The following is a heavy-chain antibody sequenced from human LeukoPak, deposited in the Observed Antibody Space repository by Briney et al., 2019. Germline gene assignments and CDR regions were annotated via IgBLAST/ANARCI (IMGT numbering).Heavy chain of an antibody. V-gene: IGHV3-21*06. J-gene: IGHJ4*02. D-gene: IGHD4-23*01. CDR1: GFTFSSYS. CDR3: ARDLGLLRWHYFDY. Sequence: PGGSLRLSCVDSGFTFSSYSLNWVRQAPGKGLEWVSSISSRSSSIYYAASVQGRFTISRDNAKNSVYLQMNSLRVEDTAVYYCARDLGLLRWHYFDYWGQGTLVTVSS. CDR2: ISSRSSSI.